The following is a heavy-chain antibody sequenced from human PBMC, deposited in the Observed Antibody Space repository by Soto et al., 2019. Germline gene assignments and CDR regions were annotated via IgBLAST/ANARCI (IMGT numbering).Heavy chain of an antibody. Sequence: QLQLQESGPGLVKPSETLSLTCTVSGGSISSSSYYWGWIRQPPGKGLEWIGSIYYSRSTYYNPSLTSRVTISVDTSKNQFSLKLSSVTAADTAVYYCARHSKGFDPWGQGTLVTVSS. CDR3: ARHSKGFDP. CDR1: GGSISSSSYY. CDR2: IYYSRST. V-gene: IGHV4-39*01. J-gene: IGHJ5*02.